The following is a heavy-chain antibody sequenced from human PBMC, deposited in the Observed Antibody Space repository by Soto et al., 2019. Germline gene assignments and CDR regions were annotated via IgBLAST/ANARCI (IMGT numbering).Heavy chain of an antibody. CDR3: VRVGEALWFGEGRYYMDV. V-gene: IGHV4-59*01. CDR2: IYYSGST. Sequence: SETLSLTCTVSGGSISSYYWSWIRQPPGKGLEWIGYIYYSGSTNYNPSLKSRVTISVDKSKNQFSLKLSYVTAADTAVYYCVRVGEALWFGEGRYYMDVWGKGTTVTVSS. D-gene: IGHD3-10*01. J-gene: IGHJ6*03. CDR1: GGSISSYY.